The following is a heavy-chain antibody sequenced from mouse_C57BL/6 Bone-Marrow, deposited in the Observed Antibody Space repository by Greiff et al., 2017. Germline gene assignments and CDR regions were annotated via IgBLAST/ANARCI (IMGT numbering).Heavy chain of an antibody. Sequence: VQLQQPGAELVKPGASVKLSCKASGYTFTSYWMHWVKQRPGQGLEWIGMIHPNSGSTNYNEKFKSKATLTVDKSSSTAYMQLSSLTSEDSAVYYCARADYGSSLFAYWGQGTLVTVSA. V-gene: IGHV1-64*01. CDR3: ARADYGSSLFAY. D-gene: IGHD1-1*01. CDR2: IHPNSGST. CDR1: GYTFTSYW. J-gene: IGHJ3*01.